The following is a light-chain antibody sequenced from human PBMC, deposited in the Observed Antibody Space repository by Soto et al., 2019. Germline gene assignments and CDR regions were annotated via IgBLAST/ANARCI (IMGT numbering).Light chain of an antibody. J-gene: IGKJ1*01. CDR3: QHYYNWPQT. V-gene: IGKV3-15*01. CDR2: GAS. CDR1: QSASSN. Sequence: EIVAPPTTATLYEVPGERATLSCRSSQSASSNLAWYQHKPGQAPSLLTYGASPRATGIPARFSGSGSGTEFILTISSLQPEDFAVYYCQHYYNWPQTFGQGSKA.